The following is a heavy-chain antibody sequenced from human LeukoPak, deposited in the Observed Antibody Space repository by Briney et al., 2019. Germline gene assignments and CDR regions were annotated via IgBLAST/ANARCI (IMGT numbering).Heavy chain of an antibody. Sequence: GGSLRLSCAASGLTFSNAWMSWVRQAPGKGLEWLASIKNDGSDIYYEDSVKGRFTISRDNAKNSLYLQLSSLRAEDTAVYFCARDHLAGWALEYWGQGTLVTVSS. CDR3: ARDHLAGWALEY. D-gene: IGHD6-19*01. CDR1: GLTFSNAW. J-gene: IGHJ4*02. V-gene: IGHV3-7*01. CDR2: IKNDGSDI.